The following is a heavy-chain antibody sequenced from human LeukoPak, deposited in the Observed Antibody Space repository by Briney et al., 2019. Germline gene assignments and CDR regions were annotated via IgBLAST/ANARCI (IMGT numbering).Heavy chain of an antibody. CDR2: ISSSGSTI. V-gene: IGHV3-48*03. D-gene: IGHD3-10*02. J-gene: IGHJ6*04. CDR1: GFTVSSNY. CDR3: AELGITMIGGV. Sequence: DPGGSLTLFCAASGFTVSSNYMSWARHAPGKGLEWVSYISSSGSTIYYADSVKGRFTISRDNAKNSLYLQMNSPRAEDTAVYYCAELGITMIGGVWGKGTTVTISS.